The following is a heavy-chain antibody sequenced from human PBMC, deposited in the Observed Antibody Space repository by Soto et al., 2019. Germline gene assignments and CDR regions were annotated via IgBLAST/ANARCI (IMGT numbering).Heavy chain of an antibody. CDR1: GGSFSGYY. D-gene: IGHD6-13*01. V-gene: IGHV4-34*01. CDR3: ARIIAAAGTDYYYGMDV. Sequence: SETLSLTCAVYGGSFSGYYWSWIRQPPGKGLEWIGEINHSGSTNYNPSLKSRVTISVDTSKNQFSLKLSSVTAADTAVYYCARIIAAAGTDYYYGMDVWGQGTTVTVSS. CDR2: INHSGST. J-gene: IGHJ6*02.